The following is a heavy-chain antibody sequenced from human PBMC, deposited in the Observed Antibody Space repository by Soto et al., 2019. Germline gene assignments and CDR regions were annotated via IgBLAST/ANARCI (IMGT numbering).Heavy chain of an antibody. V-gene: IGHV4-4*02. J-gene: IGHJ6*04. CDR1: WGSISSSDG. CDR2: IYHSGST. Sequence: SETLSLTCAVAWGSISSSDGWSWVRQPPAKGLEWIGEIYHSGSTNYNPSLKSRVTISVDNTKNQFSLKLSSVTPADPAVYYCAGWIDGSSWSHYSGMDVWGNGTTVPVSS. D-gene: IGHD6-6*01. CDR3: AGWIDGSSWSHYSGMDV.